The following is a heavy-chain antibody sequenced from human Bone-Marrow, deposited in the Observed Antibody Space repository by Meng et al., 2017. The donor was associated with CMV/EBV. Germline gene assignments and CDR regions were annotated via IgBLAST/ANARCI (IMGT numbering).Heavy chain of an antibody. CDR1: RFTFTNAS. CDR2: IKSKTHGGTT. J-gene: IGHJ6*01. CDR3: AKPGYYCSSTSCYFGRDGMAV. D-gene: IGHD2-2*01. Sequence: AASRFTFTNASLSWVRQAPGKGLEWVGRIKSKTHGGTTANATPVKDRFSISRDDSKNTLYLQMKNLKTEDTAVYYCAKPGYYCSSTSCYFGRDGMAVWGPGPTVTCYS. V-gene: IGHV3-15*01.